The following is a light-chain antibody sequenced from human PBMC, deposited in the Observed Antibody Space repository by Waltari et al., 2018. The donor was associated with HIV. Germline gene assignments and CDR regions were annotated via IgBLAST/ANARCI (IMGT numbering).Light chain of an antibody. V-gene: IGLV2-14*01. J-gene: IGLJ2*01. Sequence: QSALTQPASVSGSPGQSITISCTGTSRDVGGYNYVSWYQQHPGKAPKLMIYDVSKRPSGVSNRCSGSKSGTTASLTISGLQAEDEADYYCSSYTSSSTLVFGGGTKLTVL. CDR3: SSYTSSSTLV. CDR2: DVS. CDR1: SRDVGGYNY.